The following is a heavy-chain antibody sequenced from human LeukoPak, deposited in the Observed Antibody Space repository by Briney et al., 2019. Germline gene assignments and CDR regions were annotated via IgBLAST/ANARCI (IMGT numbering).Heavy chain of an antibody. V-gene: IGHV3-30*04. CDR3: ARANSSGWWGEGIDY. Sequence: GRSLRLSCAASGFTFSSYAMHWVRQAPGKGLEWVAVISYDGSNKYYADSVKGRFTISRDNSKNTLYLQMNGLRAEDTAVYYCARANSSGWWGEGIDYWGQGTLDTVSS. D-gene: IGHD6-19*01. J-gene: IGHJ4*02. CDR1: GFTFSSYA. CDR2: ISYDGSNK.